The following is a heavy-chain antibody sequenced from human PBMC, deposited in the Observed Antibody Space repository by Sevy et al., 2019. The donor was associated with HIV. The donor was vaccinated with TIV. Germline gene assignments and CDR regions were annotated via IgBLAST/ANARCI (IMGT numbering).Heavy chain of an antibody. CDR1: GDSVSGGNYY. D-gene: IGHD1-26*01. Sequence: SETLSLTCTVSGDSVSGGNYYWSWIRQPPGKGLEWIGYIYYSGSTNYNPSLKRRVTISIDTSKNQFSLRLTSVTAADTALYYCAKMGGLTDYGMDVWGQGTTVTVSS. V-gene: IGHV4-61*01. CDR2: IYYSGST. CDR3: AKMGGLTDYGMDV. J-gene: IGHJ6*02.